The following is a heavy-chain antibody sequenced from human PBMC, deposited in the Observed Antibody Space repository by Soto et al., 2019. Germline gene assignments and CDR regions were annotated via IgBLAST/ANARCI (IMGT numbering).Heavy chain of an antibody. CDR3: TRGWGHDSSDLYYAY. CDR1: GGTFSRYA. Sequence: QVQLVQSGAEVKKPGSSVKVPCKASGGTFSRYAISWVRQAPGQGLEWMGGIIPMFGTANYAQKFKGRVTITADESTSTAYMELRGLRSEDTAIYYCTRGWGHDSSDLYYAYWGQGTLLTVSS. V-gene: IGHV1-69*01. CDR2: IIPMFGTA. D-gene: IGHD3-22*01. J-gene: IGHJ4*02.